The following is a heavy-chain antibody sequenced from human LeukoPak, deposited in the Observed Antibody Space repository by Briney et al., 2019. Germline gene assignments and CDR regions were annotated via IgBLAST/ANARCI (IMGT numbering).Heavy chain of an antibody. V-gene: IGHV3-30-3*01. CDR2: TSSDATTE. CDR3: TRGSGSGSFLIDY. Sequence: GGSLRLSCAASGFTLSAYAIHWVRQPPGKCLEWVSFTSSDATTEHFADSAKGRFTMSRDNSKNTVYLQMTTLRDEDTAVYYCTRGSGSGSFLIDYWGRGTLVTVSS. CDR1: GFTLSAYA. J-gene: IGHJ4*02. D-gene: IGHD3-10*01.